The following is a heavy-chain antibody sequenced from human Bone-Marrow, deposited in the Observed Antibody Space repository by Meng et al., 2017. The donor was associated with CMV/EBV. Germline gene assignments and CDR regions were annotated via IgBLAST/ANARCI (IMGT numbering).Heavy chain of an antibody. CDR2: INHSGST. D-gene: IGHD1-26*01. CDR3: ASGGATGRLDY. J-gene: IGHJ4*02. V-gene: IGHV4-34*01. Sequence: LTCAVYGGSFSGYYWSWIRLPPGKWLEWIVQINHSGSTNYIPSLKSRVTISVDTSKNQFSLKLSSVTAADTAVYYCASGGATGRLDYWGQGTLVTVSS. CDR1: GGSFSGYY.